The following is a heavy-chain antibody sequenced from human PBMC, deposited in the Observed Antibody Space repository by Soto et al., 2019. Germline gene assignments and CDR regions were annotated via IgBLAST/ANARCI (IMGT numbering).Heavy chain of an antibody. Sequence: QVQLQESGPGLVKPSQTLSLTCTVSGGSIRSGGYYWSWIRQHPGKVLEWIGYIYYSGSTYYNPSLKSRVTISVDTSKNQFSLKLSSVTAADTAVYYCASRGYSYGFSLGMDVWGQGTTVTVSS. CDR1: GGSIRSGGYY. V-gene: IGHV4-31*03. D-gene: IGHD5-18*01. J-gene: IGHJ6*02. CDR3: ASRGYSYGFSLGMDV. CDR2: IYYSGST.